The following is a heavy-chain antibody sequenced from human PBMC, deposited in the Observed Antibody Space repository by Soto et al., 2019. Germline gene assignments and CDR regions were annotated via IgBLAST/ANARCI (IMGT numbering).Heavy chain of an antibody. V-gene: IGHV3-23*01. CDR1: GFTFSNYA. CDR3: ATYSGNYERYGVYYGRDV. J-gene: IGHJ6*02. Sequence: PGGSLRLSCAASGFTFSNYAISWVRQAPGKGLEWVSSISGSGGSTYYADSVKGRFTISRDNSKNTLYLQMNSLRAEDAAVYYCATYSGNYERYGVYYGRDVWGQGTTVTCSS. D-gene: IGHD1-26*01. CDR2: ISGSGGST.